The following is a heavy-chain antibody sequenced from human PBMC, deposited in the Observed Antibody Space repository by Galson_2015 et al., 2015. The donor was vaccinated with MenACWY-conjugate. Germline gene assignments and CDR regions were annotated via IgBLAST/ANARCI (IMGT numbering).Heavy chain of an antibody. D-gene: IGHD2-8*01. V-gene: IGHV1-46*01. CDR1: GYTFTSYY. CDR2: INPSGGST. CDR3: ARDRSLIVLMVYGSFGDAFDI. J-gene: IGHJ3*02. Sequence: SVKVSCKASGYTFTSYYIHWVRQAPGQGLEWMGIINPSGGSTSYAQKFQGRVTMTRDTSTSTVYMELSSLRSEDTAVYYCARDRSLIVLMVYGSFGDAFDIWGQGTMVTVSS.